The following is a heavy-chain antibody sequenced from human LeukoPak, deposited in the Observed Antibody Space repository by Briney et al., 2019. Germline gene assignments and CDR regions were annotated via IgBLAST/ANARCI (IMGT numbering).Heavy chain of an antibody. CDR3: ARDRTVIPAAMSGISY. J-gene: IGHJ4*02. CDR2: INPSSGST. D-gene: IGHD2-2*01. Sequence: ASVKVSCKASGYTFTSYYMHWVRQAPGQGLEWMGIINPSSGSTSYAQKFQGRVTMTRDTSTSTVYMELSSLRSEDTAVYYCARDRTVIPAAMSGISYWGQGTLVIVSS. CDR1: GYTFTSYY. V-gene: IGHV1-46*01.